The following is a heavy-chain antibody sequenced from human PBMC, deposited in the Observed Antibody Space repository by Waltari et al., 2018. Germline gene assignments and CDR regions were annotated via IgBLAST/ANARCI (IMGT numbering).Heavy chain of an antibody. CDR2: ISGSGGST. V-gene: IGHV3-23*01. J-gene: IGHJ6*02. CDR3: AKGRPTYLYYYGMDV. Sequence: EKGLEWVSAISGSGGSTYYADSVKGRFTISRDNSKSTLYLQMNSLRAEDTALYYCAKGRPTYLYYYGMDVWGRGTTVTVSS.